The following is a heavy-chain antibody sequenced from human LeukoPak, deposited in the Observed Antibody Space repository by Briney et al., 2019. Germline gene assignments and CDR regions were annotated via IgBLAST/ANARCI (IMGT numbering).Heavy chain of an antibody. CDR2: IYHSGST. Sequence: KSSETLSLTCAVSGGSISSSNWWSWVRQPPGKGLEWIGEIYHSGSTNYNPSLKSRVTISVDKSKNQFSLKLSSVTAADTAVYYCARLYILTGYYSWDYWGQGTLVTVSS. CDR3: ARLYILTGYYSWDY. V-gene: IGHV4-4*02. D-gene: IGHD3-9*01. CDR1: GGSISSSNW. J-gene: IGHJ4*02.